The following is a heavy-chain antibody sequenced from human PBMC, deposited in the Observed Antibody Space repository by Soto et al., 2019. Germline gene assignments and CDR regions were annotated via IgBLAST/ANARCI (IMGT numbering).Heavy chain of an antibody. J-gene: IGHJ3*02. V-gene: IGHV1-69*13. D-gene: IGHD2-2*01. CDR1: GGTFSSYA. Sequence: SVKVSCKASGGTFSSYAISWVRQAPGQGLEWMGGIIPIFGTANYAQKFQGRVTITADESTGTAYMELSSLRSEDTAVYYCASEKRDCSSTSCSDAFDIWGQGTMVTVSS. CDR3: ASEKRDCSSTSCSDAFDI. CDR2: IIPIFGTA.